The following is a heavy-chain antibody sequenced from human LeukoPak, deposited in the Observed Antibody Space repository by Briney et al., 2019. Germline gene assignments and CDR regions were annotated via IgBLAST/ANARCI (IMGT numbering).Heavy chain of an antibody. D-gene: IGHD6-13*01. Sequence: GASLEISWKGPESSFTSYWIGGVRQMPGKGLEWMGIIYPGDSDTRYSPSFQGQVTISADKSISTAYLQWSSLKASDTAMYYCARPRSRIAEHAFDIWGQGTMVTVS. CDR1: ESSFTSYW. V-gene: IGHV5-51*01. CDR2: IYPGDSDT. CDR3: ARPRSRIAEHAFDI. J-gene: IGHJ3*02.